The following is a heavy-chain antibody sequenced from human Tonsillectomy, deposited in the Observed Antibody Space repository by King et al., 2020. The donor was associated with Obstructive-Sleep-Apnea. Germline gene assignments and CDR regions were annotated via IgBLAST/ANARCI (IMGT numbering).Heavy chain of an antibody. CDR1: GYNFTNYW. V-gene: IGHV5-51*01. Sequence: QLVQSGAEVKKPGESLKISCKGSGYNFTNYWIAWVRQMPGKGLEWMGIIYPGDSDTRYSPSFQGQVSISADKSISTAYLHWSSLKASDTAMYYCARGGAIVGYCTSTSCYATFDFWGQGTLVTVSS. J-gene: IGHJ4*02. CDR2: IYPGDSDT. D-gene: IGHD2-2*01. CDR3: ARGGAIVGYCTSTSCYATFDF.